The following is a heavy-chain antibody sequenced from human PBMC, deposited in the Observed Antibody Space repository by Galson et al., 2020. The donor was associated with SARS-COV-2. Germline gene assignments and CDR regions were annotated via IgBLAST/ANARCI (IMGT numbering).Heavy chain of an antibody. CDR3: ARAGGVAGTFHYYYYGLDV. J-gene: IGHJ6*02. CDR2: ISYRGST. V-gene: IGHV4-59*01. CDR1: GGSINGYY. Sequence: SETLSLTCNVSGGSINGYYCSWLRQPPARGLEWMGNISYRGSTNYNPSLKSRVTISVDTSKNQFSLKVGSVTAADTAMYYCARAGGVAGTFHYYYYGLDVWGQGTTVTVSS. D-gene: IGHD6-19*01.